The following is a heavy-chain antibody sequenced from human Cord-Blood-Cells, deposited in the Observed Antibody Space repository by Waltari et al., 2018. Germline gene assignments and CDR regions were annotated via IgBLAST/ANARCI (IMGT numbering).Heavy chain of an antibody. Sequence: QVQLVQSGAEVKKPGASVKVSCKASGYTFTSYAMHWVRQAPGQRLEWMGWINAGNGNTKYSQKFQGRVTITRDTSASTAYMELSSLRSEDTAVYYCARDTSGVQGVRSFDYWGQGTLVTVSS. J-gene: IGHJ4*02. CDR1: GYTFTSYA. V-gene: IGHV1-3*01. CDR3: ARDTSGVQGVRSFDY. CDR2: INAGNGNT. D-gene: IGHD3-10*01.